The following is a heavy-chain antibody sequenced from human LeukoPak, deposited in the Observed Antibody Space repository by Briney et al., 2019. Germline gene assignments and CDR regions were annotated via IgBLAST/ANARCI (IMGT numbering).Heavy chain of an antibody. J-gene: IGHJ4*02. CDR3: ARGIDEWLYLNY. D-gene: IGHD3-3*01. CDR2: MNRDGSEV. CDR1: GFTFSSYW. V-gene: IGHV3-7*04. Sequence: GGSLRLSCAASGFTFSSYWMTWVRQAPGKGPEFVATMNRDGSEVAYGNSVRGRFTISRDNAKNSLYLQMYSLRAEDTAVYYCARGIDEWLYLNYWGQGALVTVSS.